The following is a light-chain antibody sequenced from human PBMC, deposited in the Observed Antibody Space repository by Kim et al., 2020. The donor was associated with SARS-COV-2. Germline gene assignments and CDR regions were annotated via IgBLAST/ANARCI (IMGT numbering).Light chain of an antibody. CDR1: QSVTANK. CDR3: QTYFAAPLT. V-gene: IGKV3-20*01. Sequence: EVVLTQSPGTLSLSPGERATLSCRASQSVTANKLAWIQQKPGQAPRFLIYRASSRATGIPDRFSGSGSGTDFTLTISRLEPEDFAVYYCQTYFAAPLTVGRGTSVE. CDR2: RAS. J-gene: IGKJ4*01.